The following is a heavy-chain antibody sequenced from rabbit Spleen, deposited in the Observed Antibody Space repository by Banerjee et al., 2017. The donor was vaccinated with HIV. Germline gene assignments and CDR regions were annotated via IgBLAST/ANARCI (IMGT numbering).Heavy chain of an antibody. Sequence: QEQLVESGGGLVQPEGSLTLTCTASGFSFSGSYFMCWVRQAPGKGLEWIACIAAGSSGTTYYASWAKGRFTISKTSSTTVTLQMTSLTVADTATYFCARDSGTSFSSYGMDLWGPGTLVTVS. D-gene: IGHD8-1*01. J-gene: IGHJ6*01. CDR3: ARDSGTSFSSYGMDL. V-gene: IGHV1S45*01. CDR2: IAAGSSGTT. CDR1: GFSFSGSYF.